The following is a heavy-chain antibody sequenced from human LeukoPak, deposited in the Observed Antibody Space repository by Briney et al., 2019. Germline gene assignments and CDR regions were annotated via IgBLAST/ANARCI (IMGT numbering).Heavy chain of an antibody. CDR2: ISGSGGNT. V-gene: IGHV3-23*01. J-gene: IGHJ4*02. CDR1: GFTFSIYA. D-gene: IGHD5-18*01. CDR3: AKGAYSYPSRFDY. Sequence: GGSLRLSCAASGFTFSIYAMSWVRQAPGKGLEWVSSISGSGGNTFYADSVKGRFTISRDNSENTLYLQMNSLRAEDTAVYYCAKGAYSYPSRFDYWGQGILVTVSS.